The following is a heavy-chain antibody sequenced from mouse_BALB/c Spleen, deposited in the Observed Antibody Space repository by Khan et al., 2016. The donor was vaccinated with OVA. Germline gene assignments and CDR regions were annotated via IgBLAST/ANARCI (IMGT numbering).Heavy chain of an antibody. Sequence: VQRQESGPGLVAPSQSLSITCTVSGFSLTSYGVHWVRQPPGKGLEWLGVIWAGESTNYNSALMSRLSISKDNSKSQVFLKMNSLQTDDTAMYFCARFCDHYDAMDYWGQGTSVTVSS. CDR2: IWAGEST. CDR1: GFSLTSYG. CDR3: ARFCDHYDAMDY. V-gene: IGHV2-9*02. J-gene: IGHJ4*01.